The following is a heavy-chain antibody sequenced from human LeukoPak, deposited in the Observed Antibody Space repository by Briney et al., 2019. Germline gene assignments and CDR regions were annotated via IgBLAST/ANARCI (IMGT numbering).Heavy chain of an antibody. CDR2: IKQDGSEK. D-gene: IGHD5-24*01. V-gene: IGHV3-7*01. Sequence: PGGSLRLSCAASGFTFSNYWMSWVRQAPGKGLEWVANIKQDGSEKYYVDSVKGRFTISRDNAKNSLYLQMNSLRAEDTAVYYCAKDPKDGYLGNKADYWGQGTLVTVSS. CDR3: AKDPKDGYLGNKADY. CDR1: GFTFSNYW. J-gene: IGHJ4*02.